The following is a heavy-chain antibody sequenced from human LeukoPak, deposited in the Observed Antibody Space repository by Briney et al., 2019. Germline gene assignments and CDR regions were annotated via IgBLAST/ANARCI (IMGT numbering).Heavy chain of an antibody. Sequence: GGSLRLSCAASGFTFNSYAMSWVRQAPGKGLEWVSAISGSGGSTYYADSVKGRFTISRDNSKNTLYLQMNSLRAEDTAVYYCAKHYLNLFQNHDYWGQGTLVTVSS. CDR3: AKHYLNLFQNHDY. D-gene: IGHD1-14*01. CDR1: GFTFNSYA. CDR2: ISGSGGST. J-gene: IGHJ4*02. V-gene: IGHV3-23*01.